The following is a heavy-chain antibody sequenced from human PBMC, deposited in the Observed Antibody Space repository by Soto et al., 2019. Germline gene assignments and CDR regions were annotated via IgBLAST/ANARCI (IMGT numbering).Heavy chain of an antibody. CDR3: ARDGSGPFDY. CDR1: GFTVRTNA. Sequence: EVQLVESGGGLIQAGGSLRLSCAASGFTVRTNAMSWVRQAPGKGLEWIALIHRVENSKYSDSTYYADSVRDRFTISRDNSKNTVDLQMNDLSAEDTAMYYCARDGSGPFDYWCQGSLVTVSS. J-gene: IGHJ4*02. CDR2: IHRVENSKYSDST. V-gene: IGHV3-66*01. D-gene: IGHD6-19*01.